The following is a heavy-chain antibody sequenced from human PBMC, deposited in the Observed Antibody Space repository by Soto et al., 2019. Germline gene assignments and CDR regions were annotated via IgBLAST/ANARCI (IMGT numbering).Heavy chain of an antibody. Sequence: GGSLRLSCAASGFTFSSYSMNWVRQAPGKGLEWVSSISSSSSYIYYADSVKGRFTISRDNAKNSLYLQMNSLRAEDTAVYYWAGAARNYCSGGSCYLFEPWGQGTLVTVSS. J-gene: IGHJ5*02. CDR2: ISSSSSYI. V-gene: IGHV3-21*01. CDR3: AGAARNYCSGGSCYLFEP. CDR1: GFTFSSYS. D-gene: IGHD2-15*01.